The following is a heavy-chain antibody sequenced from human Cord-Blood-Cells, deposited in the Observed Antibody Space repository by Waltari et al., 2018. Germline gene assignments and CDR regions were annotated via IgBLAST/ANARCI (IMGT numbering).Heavy chain of an antibody. Sequence: EVQLLESGGGLVQPGGSLRLYCAASGFTFSSYAMSWVRQAPGKGLEWVSAISGSGGSTYYADSVKGRFTISRDNSKNTLYLQMNSLRAEDTAVYYCAKTPDDFWSGYYFDYWGQGTLVTVSS. CDR1: GFTFSSYA. CDR3: AKTPDDFWSGYYFDY. V-gene: IGHV3-23*01. CDR2: ISGSGGST. J-gene: IGHJ4*02. D-gene: IGHD3-3*01.